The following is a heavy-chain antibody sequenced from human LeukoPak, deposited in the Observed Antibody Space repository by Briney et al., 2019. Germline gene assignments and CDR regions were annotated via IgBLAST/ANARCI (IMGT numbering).Heavy chain of an antibody. J-gene: IGHJ5*02. D-gene: IGHD1-26*01. Sequence: PSETLSLTCTVSGASITDYYRSWIRQTPEMGLEYIGYIHISGKTYNNPSLKGRVTVSLDTSQNQFSLKLTSVAAADTAVYFCVRHLGEGTYPMDRWGQGILVTVSS. CDR3: VRHLGEGTYPMDR. CDR1: GASITDYY. V-gene: IGHV4-59*08. CDR2: IHISGKT.